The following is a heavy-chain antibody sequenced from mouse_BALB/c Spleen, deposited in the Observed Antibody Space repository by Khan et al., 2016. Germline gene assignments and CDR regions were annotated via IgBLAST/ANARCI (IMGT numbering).Heavy chain of an antibody. J-gene: IGHJ4*01. Sequence: EVKLLESGPGLVKPSQSLSLTCTVTGYSITSDYAWNWIRQFPGNKLEWMGYISYSGSTRYYPSLKSRFSITRDTSKNQFFLQLNSVTTEDTATYYCARTPTAYYDMDYWGQGTSGTVSS. CDR1: GYSITSDYA. V-gene: IGHV3-2*02. D-gene: IGHD1-2*01. CDR2: ISYSGST. CDR3: ARTPTAYYDMDY.